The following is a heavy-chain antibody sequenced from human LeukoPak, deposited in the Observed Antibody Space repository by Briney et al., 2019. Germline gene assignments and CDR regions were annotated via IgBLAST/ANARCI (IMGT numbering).Heavy chain of an antibody. CDR2: ISSSSSTI. D-gene: IGHD3-22*01. V-gene: IGHV3-48*01. J-gene: IGHJ4*02. Sequence: GGSLRLSCAASGFTFSSYSMNWARQAPGKGLEWVSYISSSSSTIYYADSVKGRFTISRDNAKNSLYLQMNSLRAEDTAVYYCARGTTMTPHDFDYWGQGTLVTVSS. CDR1: GFTFSSYS. CDR3: ARGTTMTPHDFDY.